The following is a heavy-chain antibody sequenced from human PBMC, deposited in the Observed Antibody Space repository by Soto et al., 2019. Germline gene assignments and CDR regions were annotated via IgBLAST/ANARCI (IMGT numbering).Heavy chain of an antibody. V-gene: IGHV4-31*03. D-gene: IGHD3-22*01. CDR2: IYYSGST. J-gene: IGHJ4*02. CDR3: ARGPSGYLFDY. CDR1: GGSISSGGYY. Sequence: SETLSLTCTVSGGSISSGGYYWSWIRQHPGKGLEWIGYIYYSGSTYYNPSLKSRVTISVDTSKNQFSLKLSSVTAADTAVYYCARGPSGYLFDYWGQGTLVTVSS.